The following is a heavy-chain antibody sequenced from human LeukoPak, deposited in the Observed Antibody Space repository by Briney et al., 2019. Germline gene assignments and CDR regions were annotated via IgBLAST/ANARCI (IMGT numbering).Heavy chain of an antibody. Sequence: GGSLRLSCAVSGFTFSSYSMNWVRQAPGKGLEWVSSISSSSSYIYYADSMKGRFTISRDNAKNSLYLQMNSLRAEDTAVYYCAKFRNMVRGVTIPVFDYWGQGTLVTVSS. J-gene: IGHJ4*02. V-gene: IGHV3-21*04. CDR2: ISSSSSYI. D-gene: IGHD3-10*01. CDR1: GFTFSSYS. CDR3: AKFRNMVRGVTIPVFDY.